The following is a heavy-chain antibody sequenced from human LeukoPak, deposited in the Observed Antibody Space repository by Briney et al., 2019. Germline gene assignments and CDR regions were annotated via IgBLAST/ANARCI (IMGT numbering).Heavy chain of an antibody. D-gene: IGHD3-10*01. CDR3: AKDLITMVRGVIINGWFDP. Sequence: GGSLRLSCAASGFTFSTYAMMWVRQAPGKGLEWVSVVSGSGGTTYYADSVKGRFTLSRDNSKNTVFLRMNSLRAENTAVYYCAKDLITMVRGVIINGWFDPWGQGTLVTVSS. CDR1: GFTFSTYA. J-gene: IGHJ5*02. CDR2: VSGSGGTT. V-gene: IGHV3-23*01.